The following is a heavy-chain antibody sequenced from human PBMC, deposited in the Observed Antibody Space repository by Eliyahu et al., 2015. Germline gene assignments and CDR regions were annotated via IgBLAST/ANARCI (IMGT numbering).Heavy chain of an antibody. Sequence: EEQLVESGGGSVQPGESLRLSCVXSGISFSTHPVSWVRQAPGKGLEWVSYISNSGAGTYYADSVKGRFTISRDNSRDTLYLQMNSLRVDDTALYFCGKSLGYCSGGSCYSGSDYRGQGTLVTVSS. V-gene: IGHV3-23*04. J-gene: IGHJ4*02. CDR1: GISFSTHP. D-gene: IGHD2-15*01. CDR3: GKSLGYCSGGSCYSGSDY. CDR2: ISNSGAGT.